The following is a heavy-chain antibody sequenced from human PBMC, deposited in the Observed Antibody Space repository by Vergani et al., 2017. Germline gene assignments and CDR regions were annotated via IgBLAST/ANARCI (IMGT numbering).Heavy chain of an antibody. CDR1: GGSISSGSYY. D-gene: IGHD3-22*01. V-gene: IGHV4-61*02. J-gene: IGHJ4*02. CDR2: IYTSGST. CDR3: ARVSYYDSSGYY. Sequence: QVQLQESGPGLVKPSQTLSLTCTVSGGSISSGSYYWSWIRQPAGKGLEWIGRIYTSGSTNYNPCLKSRVTISVDTSKNQFSLKLSSVTAADTAVYYCARVSYYDSSGYYWGQGTLVTVSS.